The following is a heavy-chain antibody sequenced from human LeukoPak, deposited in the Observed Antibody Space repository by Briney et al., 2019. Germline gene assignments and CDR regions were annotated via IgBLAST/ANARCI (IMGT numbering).Heavy chain of an antibody. D-gene: IGHD4-17*01. V-gene: IGHV4-34*01. CDR1: GGSFSGYY. Sequence: SETLSLTCAVYGGSFSGYYWSWIRQPPGKGLEWIGEINHSGSTNYNSSLKSRVTISVDTSKNQFSLKLSSVTAADTAVYYCARGLSTVTKATTDYWGQGTLVTVSS. CDR3: ARGLSTVTKATTDY. CDR2: INHSGST. J-gene: IGHJ4*02.